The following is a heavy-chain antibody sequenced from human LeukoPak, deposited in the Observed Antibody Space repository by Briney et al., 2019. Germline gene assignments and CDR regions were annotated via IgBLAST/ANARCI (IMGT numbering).Heavy chain of an antibody. J-gene: IGHJ4*02. Sequence: SETLSLTCTVSGGSISSSSYYWGWIRQPPGKGLAWIGSIYYSGSTYYNPSLKSRVTISVDTSKNQFSLKLSSVTAADTAVYYCARSGTPYDFWSGYYISSFDYWGQGTLVTVSS. D-gene: IGHD3-3*01. CDR2: IYYSGST. CDR1: GGSISSSSYY. CDR3: ARSGTPYDFWSGYYISSFDY. V-gene: IGHV4-39*01.